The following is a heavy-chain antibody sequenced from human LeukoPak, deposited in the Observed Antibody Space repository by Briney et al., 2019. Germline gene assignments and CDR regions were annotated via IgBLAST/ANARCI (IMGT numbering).Heavy chain of an antibody. D-gene: IGHD5-18*01. CDR3: ARGAVLYSYGDGYFDY. J-gene: IGHJ4*02. V-gene: IGHV4-38-2*02. Sequence: SETLSLTCTVSGYSISSGYYWGWIRQPPGKGLEWIGSIYHSGSTYYNPSLKSRVTISVDTSKNQFSLKLSSVTAADTAVYYCARGAVLYSYGDGYFDYWGQGTLVTVSS. CDR1: GYSISSGYY. CDR2: IYHSGST.